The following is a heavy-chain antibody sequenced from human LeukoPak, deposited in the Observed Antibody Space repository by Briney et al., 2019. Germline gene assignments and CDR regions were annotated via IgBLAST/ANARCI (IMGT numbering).Heavy chain of an antibody. J-gene: IGHJ4*02. V-gene: IGHV4-4*02. CDR2: IYHSGST. Sequence: PGGSLRLSCAASGFTFSNAWMSWVRQPPGKGLEWIGEIYHSGSTNYNPSLKSRVTMSVDKSKNQFSLKLSSVTAADTAMYYCARRMVVVVPTTLFDYWGQGTPVTVSS. CDR3: ARRMVVVVPTTLFDY. D-gene: IGHD2-15*01. CDR1: GFTFSNAW.